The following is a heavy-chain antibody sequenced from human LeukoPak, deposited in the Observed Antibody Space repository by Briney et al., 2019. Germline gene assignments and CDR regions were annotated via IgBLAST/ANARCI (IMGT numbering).Heavy chain of an antibody. CDR2: INHSGST. CDR3: ATLGEYYDSSGYYYN. Sequence: PSETLSLTCAVYGGSFSGYYWSWIRQPPGKGLEWIGEINHSGSTNYNPSLKSRVTISVDTSKNQFSLKLTSVTAADTAVYYCATLGEYYDSSGYYYNWGQGTLVTVSS. V-gene: IGHV4-34*01. J-gene: IGHJ4*02. D-gene: IGHD3-22*01. CDR1: GGSFSGYY.